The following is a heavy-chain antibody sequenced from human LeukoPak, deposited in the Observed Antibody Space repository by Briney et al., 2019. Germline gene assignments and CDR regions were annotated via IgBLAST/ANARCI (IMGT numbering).Heavy chain of an antibody. CDR2: IIPIFGTA. CDR1: GGTFSSYA. Sequence: GASVKGSCRASGGTFSSYAISWVRQALGQGREWMGEIIPIFGTANYAQKFQGRVTTTADESTSTAYRELGSLRSEDTAVYYCARSVYESSGYYPFDYWGQGTLVTVSA. V-gene: IGHV1-69*13. J-gene: IGHJ4*02. CDR3: ARSVYESSGYYPFDY. D-gene: IGHD3-22*01.